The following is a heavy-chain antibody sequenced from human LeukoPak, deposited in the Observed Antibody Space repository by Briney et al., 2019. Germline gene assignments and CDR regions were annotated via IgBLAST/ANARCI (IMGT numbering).Heavy chain of an antibody. CDR1: GFTFSIYA. CDR2: ISGSGGST. Sequence: GGSLRLSCAASGFTFSIYAMSWVRQAQGMGLEGVSAISGSGGSTYYADPVKGRYTISRDNSKNTLYLQMNSLRAEDTAVYYCAADYGGSQTAYWGQGTLVTVSS. V-gene: IGHV3-23*01. D-gene: IGHD4-23*01. J-gene: IGHJ4*02. CDR3: AADYGGSQTAY.